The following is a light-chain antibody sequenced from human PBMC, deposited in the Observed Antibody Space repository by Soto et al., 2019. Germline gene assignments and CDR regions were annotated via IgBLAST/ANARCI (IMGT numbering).Light chain of an antibody. CDR1: SSDVSGYNY. V-gene: IGLV2-14*01. CDR3: SSYTSSNTVI. Sequence: QSALTQPASVSGSPGQSITISCTGTSSDVSGYNYVSWYQQHPGKAPKLMIYDVSNRPSGVSNRFSGSKSGNTASLTISGLQAEDEADYYCSSYTSSNTVIFGGGTKVTVL. J-gene: IGLJ2*01. CDR2: DVS.